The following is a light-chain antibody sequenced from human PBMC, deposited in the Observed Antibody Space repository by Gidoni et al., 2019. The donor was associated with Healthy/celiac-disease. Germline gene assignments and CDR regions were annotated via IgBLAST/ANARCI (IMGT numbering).Light chain of an antibody. V-gene: IGKV3-15*01. J-gene: IGKJ2*01. CDR2: GAS. CDR1: QSVSSN. CDR3: QQYHNWPPYT. Sequence: EIVMTQSPATLSVSPGERATLSCRASQSVSSNLAWYQQKTGQAPRILIYGASTRATGIPARFIGSGSGTEFTLTISSLQSEDFAVYYCQQYHNWPPYTFGQGTKLEIK.